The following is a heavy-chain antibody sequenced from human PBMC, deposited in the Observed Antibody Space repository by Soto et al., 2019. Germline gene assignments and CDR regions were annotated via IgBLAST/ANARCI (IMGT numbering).Heavy chain of an antibody. J-gene: IGHJ6*03. CDR3: TTDYPPWPPRIYYYYMDV. D-gene: IGHD3-16*02. V-gene: IGHV3-15*01. Sequence: GGFLRLSCAASGFTFSSYAMSWVRQAPGKGLEWVGRIKSKTDGGTTDYAAPVKGRFTISRDDSKNTLYLQMNSLKTEDTAVYYCTTDYPPWPPRIYYYYMDVWGKGTTVTVSS. CDR2: IKSKTDGGTT. CDR1: GFTFSSYA.